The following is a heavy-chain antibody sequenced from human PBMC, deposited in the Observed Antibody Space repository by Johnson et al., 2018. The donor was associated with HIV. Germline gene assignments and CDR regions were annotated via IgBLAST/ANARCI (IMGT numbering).Heavy chain of an antibody. Sequence: QVQLVESGGGVVQPGRSLRLSCAASGFTFSSYAMHCVRQAPGKGLEWVAVISYAGSNYSYADSVKGRFTISRDKSKNTLYLQMNSLRAEDTAVYYCARAVWPDYQESSGYNDDAFDIWGQGTMVTVSS. CDR1: GFTFSSYA. D-gene: IGHD3-22*01. J-gene: IGHJ3*02. CDR3: ARAVWPDYQESSGYNDDAFDI. V-gene: IGHV3-30-3*01. CDR2: ISYAGSNY.